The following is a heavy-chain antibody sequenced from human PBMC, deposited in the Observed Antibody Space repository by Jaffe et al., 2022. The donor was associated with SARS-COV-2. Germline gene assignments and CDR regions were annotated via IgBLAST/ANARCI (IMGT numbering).Heavy chain of an antibody. CDR2: INPSGGST. D-gene: IGHD3-3*01. Sequence: QVQLVQSGAEVKKPGASVKVSCKASGYTFTSYYMHWVRQAPGQGLEWMGIINPSGGSTSYAQKFQGRVTMTRDTSTSTVYMELSSLRSEDTAVYYCARVESITIFGGGYGMDVWGQGTTVTVSS. J-gene: IGHJ6*02. CDR3: ARVESITIFGGGYGMDV. V-gene: IGHV1-46*01. CDR1: GYTFTSYY.